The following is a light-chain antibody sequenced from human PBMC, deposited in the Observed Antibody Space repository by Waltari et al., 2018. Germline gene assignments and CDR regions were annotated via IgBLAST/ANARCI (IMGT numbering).Light chain of an antibody. CDR1: QGISDF. Sequence: DIQLTQSPSFLSASVGDRVTITCRASQGISDFLAWYQQKPGKAPKLLIYATSTLQSGVPSRFSGSGSGTEFTLTISSLQPEDFVTYYCQQVNSYSPPFGGGTKVEIK. CDR2: ATS. J-gene: IGKJ4*01. V-gene: IGKV1-9*01. CDR3: QQVNSYSPP.